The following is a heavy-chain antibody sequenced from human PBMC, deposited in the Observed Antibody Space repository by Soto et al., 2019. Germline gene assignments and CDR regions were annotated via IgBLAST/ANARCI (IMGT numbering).Heavy chain of an antibody. Sequence: ASVKVSCKASGYIFTAYSMHWVRQAPGQGLEWMGVVNPSGGSTNYAQKFQGRITMTRDTSISTAYMELSRLRSDDTAVYYCARGPEVLLWFGVLDAFDIWGQGTMVTVSS. V-gene: IGHV1-2*02. CDR3: ARGPEVLLWFGVLDAFDI. J-gene: IGHJ3*02. D-gene: IGHD3-10*01. CDR1: GYIFTAYS. CDR2: VNPSGGST.